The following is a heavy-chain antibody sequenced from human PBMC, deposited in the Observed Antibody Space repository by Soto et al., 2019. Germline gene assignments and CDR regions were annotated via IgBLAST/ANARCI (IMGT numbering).Heavy chain of an antibody. CDR1: GFTFSSYA. CDR3: AKDSYRFKLGSNYEGNAFDI. J-gene: IGHJ3*02. Sequence: EVQLLESGGGLVQPGGSLRLSCAASGFTFSSYAMSWVRQAPGKGLEWVSAISGSGGSTYYADSVKGRFTISRDNSKNTLYLQMNSLRAEDTAVYYCAKDSYRFKLGSNYEGNAFDIWGQGTMVTVSS. D-gene: IGHD1-7*01. CDR2: ISGSGGST. V-gene: IGHV3-23*01.